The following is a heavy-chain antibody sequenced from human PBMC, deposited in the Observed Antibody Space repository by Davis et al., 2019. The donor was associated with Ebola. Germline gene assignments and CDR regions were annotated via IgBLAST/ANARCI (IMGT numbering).Heavy chain of an antibody. D-gene: IGHD3-10*01. CDR1: GFTFSSYA. CDR3: ARGQHYGSGSS. V-gene: IGHV3-23*01. J-gene: IGHJ4*02. CDR2: ISGSGGST. Sequence: GESLKISCAASGFTFSSYAMSWVRQAPGKGLEWVSAISGSGGSTYYADSVKGRFTISRDNSKNTLYLQMNSLRAEDTAVYYCARGQHYGSGSSWGQGTLVTVSS.